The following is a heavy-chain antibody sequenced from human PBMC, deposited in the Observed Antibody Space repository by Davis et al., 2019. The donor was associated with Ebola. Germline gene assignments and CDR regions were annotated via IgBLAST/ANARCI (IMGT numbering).Heavy chain of an antibody. CDR2: LGLSADT. CDR3: AKGGPIAASGTKSLDS. V-gene: IGHV3-23*01. D-gene: IGHD6-13*01. J-gene: IGHJ4*02. CDR1: GFVFSSYV. Sequence: GGSLRLSCAASGFVFSSYVMSWVRRAPGKGLEWVSTLGLSADTYYADSVKGRFTISRDNSKNTLCLQMNSLRAEDTAVYYCAKGGPIAASGTKSLDSWGQGTLVTVSS.